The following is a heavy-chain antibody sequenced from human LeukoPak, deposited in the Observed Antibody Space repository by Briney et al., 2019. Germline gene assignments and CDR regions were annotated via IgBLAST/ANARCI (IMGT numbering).Heavy chain of an antibody. D-gene: IGHD3-9*01. CDR2: ISGSGGGT. J-gene: IGHJ4*02. Sequence: PGGSLRLSCAASGFTFSSYAMSWVRQAPGKGLEWVSAISGSGGGTYYADSVKGRFTISRDNSKNTLYLQMNSLRAEDTAVYYCAKGDDILTTSILFPDYWGQGTLVTVSS. CDR3: AKGDDILTTSILFPDY. V-gene: IGHV3-23*01. CDR1: GFTFSSYA.